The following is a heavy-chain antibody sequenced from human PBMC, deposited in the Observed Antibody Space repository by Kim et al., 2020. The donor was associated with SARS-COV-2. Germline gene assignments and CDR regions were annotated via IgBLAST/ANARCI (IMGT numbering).Heavy chain of an antibody. J-gene: IGHJ5*02. CDR1: GGSFSGYY. CDR2: INHSGST. V-gene: IGHV4-34*01. Sequence: SETLSLTCAVYGGSFSGYYWSWIRQPPGKGLEWIGEINHSGSTNYNPSLKSRVTISVDTSKNQFSLKLSSVTAADTAVYYCARGGMTPFDPWGQGTLVTV. D-gene: IGHD1-20*01. CDR3: ARGGMTPFDP.